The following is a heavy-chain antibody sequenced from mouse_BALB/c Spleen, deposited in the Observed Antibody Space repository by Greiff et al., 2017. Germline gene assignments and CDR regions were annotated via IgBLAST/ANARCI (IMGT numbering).Heavy chain of an antibody. D-gene: IGHD2-1*01. J-gene: IGHJ2*01. V-gene: IGHV5-17*02. CDR1: GFTFSSFG. CDR3: AREGKRYYFDY. Sequence: EVQGVESGGGLVQPGGSRKLSCAASGFTFSSFGMHWVRQAPEKGLEWVAYISSGSSTIYYADTVKGRFTISRDNPKNTLFLQMTSLRSEDTAMYYCAREGKRYYFDYWGQGTTLTVSS. CDR2: ISSGSSTI.